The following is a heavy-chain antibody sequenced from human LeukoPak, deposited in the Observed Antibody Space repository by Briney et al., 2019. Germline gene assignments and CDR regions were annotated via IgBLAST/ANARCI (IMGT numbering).Heavy chain of an antibody. D-gene: IGHD6-13*01. V-gene: IGHV1-69*05. Sequence: VASVKVSCKASGGTFSSYAISWVRQAPGQGLEWMGGIIPIFGTANYAQKFQGRVTITTDESTSTAYMELSSLRSDDTAVYYCVRDLWYSTSWSPTDYWGQGTLVTVSS. CDR3: VRDLWYSTSWSPTDY. CDR2: IIPIFGTA. J-gene: IGHJ4*02. CDR1: GGTFSSYA.